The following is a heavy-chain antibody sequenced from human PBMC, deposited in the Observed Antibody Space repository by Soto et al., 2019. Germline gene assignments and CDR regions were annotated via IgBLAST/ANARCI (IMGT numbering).Heavy chain of an antibody. CDR1: GFTFNTYW. Sequence: AGGSLRLSCAASGFTFNTYWMHWVRQAPGKGLVWVSRINSDGTKTTYADSVKGRFTISRDNAKNTVYLQMNSLRAEDTAVYYCATVATNSYNWLGPWGKGTLVTVSS. J-gene: IGHJ5*02. CDR3: ATVATNSYNWLGP. CDR2: INSDGTKT. D-gene: IGHD5-12*01. V-gene: IGHV3-74*01.